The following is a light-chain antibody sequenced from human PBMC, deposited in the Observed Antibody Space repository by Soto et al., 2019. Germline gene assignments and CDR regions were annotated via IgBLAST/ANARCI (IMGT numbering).Light chain of an antibody. J-gene: IGLJ1*01. CDR2: EVS. CDR3: SSFASSGTPYV. V-gene: IGLV2-14*01. CDR1: SSDIGGHNY. Sequence: QSVLTQPASVSGSPGQSITISCSGSSSDIGGHNYVSWYQQHPGKAPKLILYEVSYRPSGVSNRFSGSKSGNTASLTISGLXAEDEADYYCSSFASSGTPYVFGAGTKVTVL.